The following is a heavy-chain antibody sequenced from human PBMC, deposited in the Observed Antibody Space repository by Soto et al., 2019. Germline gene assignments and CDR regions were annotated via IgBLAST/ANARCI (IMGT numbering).Heavy chain of an antibody. CDR3: TRAYDSSPLDY. CDR2: IRAKAHGGTT. D-gene: IGHD3-22*01. CDR1: AFNFADYA. V-gene: IGHV3-49*04. J-gene: IGHJ4*02. Sequence: GSLRLSCTASAFNFADYAMNWVRQVPGKGLEWVGFIRAKAHGGTTDYAASVKGRFTISRDDSKSIAYLQMNSLKTEDTALYYCTRAYDSSPLDYWGQGTRVTVPQ.